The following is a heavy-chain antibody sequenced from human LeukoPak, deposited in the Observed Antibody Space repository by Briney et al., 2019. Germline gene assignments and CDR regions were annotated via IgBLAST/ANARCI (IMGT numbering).Heavy chain of an antibody. CDR2: IYYSGST. Sequence: SETLSLTCTVSGGSVSSGSYYWSWIRQPPGKGLEWIGYIYYSGSTNYNPSLKSRVTISVDTSKNQFSLKLSSVTAADTAVYYCASDYGDYVGGYFQHWGQGTLVTVSS. D-gene: IGHD4-17*01. J-gene: IGHJ1*01. CDR3: ASDYGDYVGGYFQH. CDR1: GGSVSSGSYY. V-gene: IGHV4-61*01.